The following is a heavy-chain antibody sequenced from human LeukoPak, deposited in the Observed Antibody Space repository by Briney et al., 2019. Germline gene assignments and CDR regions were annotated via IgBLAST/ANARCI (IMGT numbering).Heavy chain of an antibody. Sequence: SRTLSLTCAISGDSVSSNSAAWNWIRQSPSRGLEWLGRTYYRSKWYSDYTVSVKGRITINPDTSKNQFSLQLNSVTPEDTAVYYCVREGFGGYYDFWSGYFYWGQGIVVTVSS. CDR2: TYYRSKWYS. V-gene: IGHV6-1*01. D-gene: IGHD3-3*01. CDR1: GDSVSSNSAA. CDR3: VREGFGGYYDFWSGYFY. J-gene: IGHJ4*02.